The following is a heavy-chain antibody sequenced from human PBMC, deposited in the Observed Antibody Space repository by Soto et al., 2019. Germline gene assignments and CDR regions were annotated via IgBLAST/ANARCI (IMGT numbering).Heavy chain of an antibody. J-gene: IGHJ4*02. CDR2: MHYNGYT. Sequence: SETLSLTCTVSSDSISNYYCSWFRQPPGKGLEWIGYMHYNGYTSYNPSLRSRVVISIDTSKNQFSLKLNSVTAADTAVYYWATRFPNSRTYSGVFDFWGQGTQVTVSS. D-gene: IGHD1-26*01. V-gene: IGHV4-59*08. CDR1: SDSISNYY. CDR3: ATRFPNSRTYSGVFDF.